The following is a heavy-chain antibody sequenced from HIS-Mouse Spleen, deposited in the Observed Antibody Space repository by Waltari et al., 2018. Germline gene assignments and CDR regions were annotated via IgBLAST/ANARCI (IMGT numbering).Heavy chain of an antibody. CDR3: AHGCSSTSCYDAFDI. V-gene: IGHV2-5*01. CDR1: GFSLSTSGVR. Sequence: QITLKESGPTLVKPTQTLTLTCTFSGFSLSTSGVRVGWIRQPPGKALEWLALIYWNDDKRYSPSLKSRLTITKDTSKNQVVLTMTNMDPVDTATYYCAHGCSSTSCYDAFDIWGQGTMVTVSS. CDR2: IYWNDDK. J-gene: IGHJ3*02. D-gene: IGHD2-2*01.